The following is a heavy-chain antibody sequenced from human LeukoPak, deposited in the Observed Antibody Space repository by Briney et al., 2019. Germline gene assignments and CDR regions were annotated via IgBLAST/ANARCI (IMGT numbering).Heavy chain of an antibody. CDR2: IIPILGLT. CDR1: GYTFTSYY. Sequence: AASVKVSCKASGYTFTSYYMHWVRQAPGQGLEWMGRIIPILGLTNYAQKFQDRVTISADKFTTTAYMELSSLESEDTAVYYCARGSRGDGYTSYWGQGTLVTVSS. CDR3: ARGSRGDGYTSY. J-gene: IGHJ4*02. V-gene: IGHV1-69*04. D-gene: IGHD5-24*01.